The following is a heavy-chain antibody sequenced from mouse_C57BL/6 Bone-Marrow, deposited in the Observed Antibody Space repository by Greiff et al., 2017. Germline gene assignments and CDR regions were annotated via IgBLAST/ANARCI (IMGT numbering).Heavy chain of an antibody. D-gene: IGHD3-3*01. Sequence: QVQLQQSGPELVKPGASVKISCKASGYAFSSSWMNWVKQRPGKGLEWIGRIYPGDGDTNYNGKFKGKATLTADKSAIPAYMQLSSLTSKDSAVYFCASWGTADYWGQGTTLTVSS. V-gene: IGHV1-82*01. CDR2: IYPGDGDT. CDR1: GYAFSSSW. CDR3: ASWGTADY. J-gene: IGHJ2*01.